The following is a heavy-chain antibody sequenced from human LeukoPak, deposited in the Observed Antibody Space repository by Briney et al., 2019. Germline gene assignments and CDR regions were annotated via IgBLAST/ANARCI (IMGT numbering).Heavy chain of an antibody. Sequence: SETLSLTCTVSGYSISSGYYWGWIRQPPGKGLEWIGNIYHSGSTYYNPSLKSRVTISVDTSKNQFSLKLSSVTAADTAVYYCAREGSLTRPLDYWGQGTLVTVSS. CDR3: AREGSLTRPLDY. CDR1: GYSISSGYY. CDR2: IYHSGST. D-gene: IGHD1-26*01. V-gene: IGHV4-38-2*02. J-gene: IGHJ4*02.